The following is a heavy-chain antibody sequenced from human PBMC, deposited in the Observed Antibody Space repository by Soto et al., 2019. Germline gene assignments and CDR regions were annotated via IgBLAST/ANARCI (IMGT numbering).Heavy chain of an antibody. J-gene: IGHJ5*02. V-gene: IGHV3-11*01. CDR3: ARSLARAVAGANWFDP. CDR1: GFTFSDYY. Sequence: QVQLVESGGGLVKPGGSLRLSCAASGFTFSDYYMSWIRQAPGKGLEWVSYISSSGSTIYYADSVKGRFTISRDNAKNSLYLQMNSLRADDTAVNYCARSLARAVAGANWFDPWGQGTLVTVSS. CDR2: ISSSGSTI. D-gene: IGHD6-19*01.